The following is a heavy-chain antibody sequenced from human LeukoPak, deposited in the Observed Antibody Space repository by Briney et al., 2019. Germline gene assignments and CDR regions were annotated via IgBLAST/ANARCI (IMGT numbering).Heavy chain of an antibody. CDR2: ISQDGSEK. D-gene: IGHD3-22*01. CDR1: GFTFNNYW. V-gene: IGHV3-7*01. CDR3: ARAVGSSGCDY. J-gene: IGHJ4*02. Sequence: GGSLRLSCAASGFTFNNYWLTWVRQAPGKGLEWVAKISQDGSEKYYVDSVKGRFTISRDSGKSSLYLQMNSLRVEDTAVYYCARAVGSSGCDYWGQGTLVTVSS.